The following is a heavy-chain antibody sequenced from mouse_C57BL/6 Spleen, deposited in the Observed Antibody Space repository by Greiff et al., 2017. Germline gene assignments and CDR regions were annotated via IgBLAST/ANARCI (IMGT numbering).Heavy chain of an antibody. CDR3: ARDYDAWCAY. D-gene: IGHD2-4*01. J-gene: IGHJ3*01. Sequence: QVQLQQPGAELVRPGSSVKLSCKASGYTFTSYWMHWVKQRPIQGLEWIGNIDPSDSETHYNQKFKDKATLTVDKSSSTAYMQLSSLTSEDSAVYYCARDYDAWCAYWGQGTLVTVSA. CDR1: GYTFTSYW. CDR2: IDPSDSET. V-gene: IGHV1-52*01.